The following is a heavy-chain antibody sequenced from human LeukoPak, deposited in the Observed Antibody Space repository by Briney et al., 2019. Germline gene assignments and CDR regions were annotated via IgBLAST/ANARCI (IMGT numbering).Heavy chain of an antibody. J-gene: IGHJ2*01. Sequence: GGSLRLSCAASRFTFSNYAMGWVRQAPGKGLEWVSTISSSGGSTYYADSVKGRFTISRDNSKNTLSLQMNSPRAEDTAVYFCARGQTTVFMPGWYFDLWGRGTLVTVSS. D-gene: IGHD4-17*01. V-gene: IGHV3-23*01. CDR3: ARGQTTVFMPGWYFDL. CDR1: RFTFSNYA. CDR2: ISSSGGST.